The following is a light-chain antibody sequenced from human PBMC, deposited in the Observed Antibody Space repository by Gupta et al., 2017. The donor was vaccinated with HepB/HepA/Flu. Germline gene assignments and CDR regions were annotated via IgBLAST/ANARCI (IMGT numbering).Light chain of an antibody. Sequence: EIVLTQSPATLSMSPGERVILTSRASQTIGNSIAWYQVKPGQAPRLLIYRAATRDTDVPARFSGSGSGTMFTLTISSLQSEDCALYYCHQYNNWLWTFGQGTKVEIK. J-gene: IGKJ1*01. CDR2: RAA. CDR3: HQYNNWLWT. V-gene: IGKV3-15*01. CDR1: QTIGNS.